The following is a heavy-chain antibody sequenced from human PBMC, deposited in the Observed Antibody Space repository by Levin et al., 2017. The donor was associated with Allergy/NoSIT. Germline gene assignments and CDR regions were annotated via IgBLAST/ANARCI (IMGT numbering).Heavy chain of an antibody. Sequence: GESLKISCAASGFTFSSYGMHWVRQAPGKGLEWVAVISYDGSNKYYADSVKGRFTISRDNSKNTLYLQMNSLRAEDTAVYYCAKDLVGYSYGLGAFDIWGQGTMVTVSS. CDR3: AKDLVGYSYGLGAFDI. CDR1: GFTFSSYG. V-gene: IGHV3-30*18. CDR2: ISYDGSNK. J-gene: IGHJ3*02. D-gene: IGHD5-18*01.